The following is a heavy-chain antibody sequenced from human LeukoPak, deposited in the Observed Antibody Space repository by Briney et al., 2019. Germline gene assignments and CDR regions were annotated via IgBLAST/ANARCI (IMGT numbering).Heavy chain of an antibody. V-gene: IGHV3-73*01. CDR1: GFTFSGSA. CDR3: TRQGISMVRGVIIPYYYYMDV. D-gene: IGHD3-10*01. J-gene: IGHJ6*03. Sequence: PGGSLRLSCAASGFTFSGSAMHWVRQASGKGLEWVGRIRSKANSYATAYAASVKGRFTISRDDSKNTAYLQMNSLKTEDTAVYYCTRQGISMVRGVIIPYYYYMDVWGKGTTVTVSS. CDR2: IRSKANSYAT.